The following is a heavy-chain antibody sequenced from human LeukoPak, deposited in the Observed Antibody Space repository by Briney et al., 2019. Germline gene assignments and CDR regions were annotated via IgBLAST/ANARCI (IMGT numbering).Heavy chain of an antibody. CDR3: ASYSYGYTPSSPFDR. CDR1: GFTFSSYG. CDR2: IRYDGSNK. J-gene: IGHJ4*02. Sequence: GGSLRLSCAASGFTFSSYGMHWVRQAPGKGLEWVAFIRYDGSNKYYADSVKGRFTISRDNSKNTLYLQMNSLRAEDTAVYYCASYSYGYTPSSPFDRWGQGTLVTVSS. D-gene: IGHD5-18*01. V-gene: IGHV3-30*02.